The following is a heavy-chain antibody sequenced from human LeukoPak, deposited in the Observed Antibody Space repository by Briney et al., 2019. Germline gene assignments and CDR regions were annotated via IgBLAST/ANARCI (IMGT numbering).Heavy chain of an antibody. V-gene: IGHV4-59*01. CDR3: ASGLAARQIDY. D-gene: IGHD6-6*01. Sequence: SETLSLTCTVSGGSISSYYWSWIRQPPGKGLEWIGYIYYSGSTNYNPSLKSRVTISVDTSKNQFSLKLSSVTAADTAVYYCASGLAARQIDYWGQGTLVTVSS. CDR1: GGSISSYY. CDR2: IYYSGST. J-gene: IGHJ4*02.